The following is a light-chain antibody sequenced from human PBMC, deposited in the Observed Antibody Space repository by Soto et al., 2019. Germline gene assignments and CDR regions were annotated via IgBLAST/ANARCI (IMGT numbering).Light chain of an antibody. CDR2: DVS. Sequence: QSALTQPASVSGSPGQSITISCTGTSSDVGAYNYVSWYQQHPGKAPKVMIYDVSNRPSGVSNRFSCSKSGNTASLTISGLQAEDEADYYCSSYTSSRTYVFGTGTKVTVL. V-gene: IGLV2-14*01. CDR1: SSDVGAYNY. CDR3: SSYTSSRTYV. J-gene: IGLJ1*01.